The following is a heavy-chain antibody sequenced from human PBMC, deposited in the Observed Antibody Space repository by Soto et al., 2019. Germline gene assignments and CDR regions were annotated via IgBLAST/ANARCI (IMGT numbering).Heavy chain of an antibody. CDR3: AREGGITMIVVVNDAFDI. D-gene: IGHD3-22*01. V-gene: IGHV3-21*01. CDR2: ISSSSSYI. J-gene: IGHJ3*02. Sequence: GGSLRLSCAASGFTFSSYSMNWVRQAPGKGLEWVSSISSSSSYIYYADSVKGRFTISRDNAKNSLYLQMNSLRAEDTAVYYCAREGGITMIVVVNDAFDIWGQGTMVTVSS. CDR1: GFTFSSYS.